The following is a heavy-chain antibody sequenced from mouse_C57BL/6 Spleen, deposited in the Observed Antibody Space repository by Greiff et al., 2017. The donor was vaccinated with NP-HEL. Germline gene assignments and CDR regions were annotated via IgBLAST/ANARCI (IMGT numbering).Heavy chain of an antibody. CDR1: GYSFTDYN. CDR2: INPNYGTT. CDR3: ASPYYYGSSYWYFDV. J-gene: IGHJ1*03. D-gene: IGHD1-1*01. V-gene: IGHV1-39*01. Sequence: VQLKESGPELVKPGASVKISCKASGYSFTDYNMNWVKQSNGKSLEWIGVINPNYGTTSYNKKFKGKATLTVDQSSSTAYMQITSLTSEDSAVYYGASPYYYGSSYWYFDVWGTGTTVTVSS.